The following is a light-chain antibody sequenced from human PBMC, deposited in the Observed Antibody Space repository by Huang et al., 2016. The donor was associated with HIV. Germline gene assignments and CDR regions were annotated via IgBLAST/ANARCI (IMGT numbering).Light chain of an antibody. CDR1: QSVSSKY. V-gene: IGKV3-20*01. CDR3: QQYDSSPIFT. J-gene: IGKJ3*01. CDR2: GAS. Sequence: EIVLTPSPGTVSLSPGERATLSCRASQSVSSKYLAWYQQKPGQAPRLLIYGASYRATGIPDRFSGSGSGTDFTLTISRLEPEDFAVYYCQQYDSSPIFTFGPGTKVDIK.